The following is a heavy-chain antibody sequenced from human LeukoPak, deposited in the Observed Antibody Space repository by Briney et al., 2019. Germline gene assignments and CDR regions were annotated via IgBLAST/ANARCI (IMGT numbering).Heavy chain of an antibody. Sequence: PGRSLRLSCAASGFTFSSYAMHWVRQAPGKGLEWVAVISYDGSNKYYADSVKGRFTISRDNSKNTLYLQMNSLRAEDTAVYYCARTPGYYLYYFDYWGREPWSPSPQ. CDR1: GFTFSSYA. D-gene: IGHD3-22*01. J-gene: IGHJ4*02. CDR2: ISYDGSNK. V-gene: IGHV3-30-3*01. CDR3: ARTPGYYLYYFDY.